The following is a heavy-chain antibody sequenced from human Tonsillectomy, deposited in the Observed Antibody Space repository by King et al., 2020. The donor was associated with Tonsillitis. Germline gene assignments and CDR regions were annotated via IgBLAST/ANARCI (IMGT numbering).Heavy chain of an antibody. CDR1: GGSIRSSSYY. CDR3: ARLVTNYYDSSGYPLGWFDP. Sequence: LQLQESGPGLVKPSETLSLTCSVSGGSIRSSSYYWDWIRQPPGKGLEWIGSIYYSGRTYYNPSLKSRVTISVDTSKNQFSLKLSSVTAADTAVYYCARLVTNYYDSSGYPLGWFDPWGQGTLVTVSS. D-gene: IGHD3-22*01. J-gene: IGHJ5*02. CDR2: IYYSGRT. V-gene: IGHV4-39*01.